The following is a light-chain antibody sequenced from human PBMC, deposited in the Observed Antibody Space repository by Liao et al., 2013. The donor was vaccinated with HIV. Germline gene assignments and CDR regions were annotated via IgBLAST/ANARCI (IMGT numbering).Light chain of an antibody. Sequence: SYEVTQPPSVSVSPGQTASIPCSGDRLGDKYTCWYQQKPGQSPLLVIYQDTKRPSGIPERFSGSNSGNTATLTISGTQAMDEADYYCQAWDSSTVVFGTGTKVTVL. CDR2: QDT. CDR3: QAWDSSTVV. J-gene: IGLJ1*01. CDR1: RLGDKY. V-gene: IGLV3-1*01.